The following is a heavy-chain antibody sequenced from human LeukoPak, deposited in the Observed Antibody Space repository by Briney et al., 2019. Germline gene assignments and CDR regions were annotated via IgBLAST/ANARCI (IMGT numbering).Heavy chain of an antibody. V-gene: IGHV4-30-4*08. D-gene: IGHD3-22*01. Sequence: SETLSLTCTVSGGSISSGGYYWSWIRQHPGKGLEWIGYIYYSGSTYYNPSLKSRVTISVDTSKNQFSLKLSSVTAADTAVYYCARDRLAGYYDSRGYYSPYYYYGMDVWGQGTTVTVSS. J-gene: IGHJ6*02. CDR2: IYYSGST. CDR1: GGSISSGGYY. CDR3: ARDRLAGYYDSRGYYSPYYYYGMDV.